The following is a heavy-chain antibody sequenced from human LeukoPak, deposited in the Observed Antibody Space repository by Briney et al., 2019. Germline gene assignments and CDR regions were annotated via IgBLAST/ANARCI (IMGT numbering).Heavy chain of an antibody. D-gene: IGHD3-10*01. Sequence: KPSETLSLTCPVSGGSISRGDYYRSWIRQPPGKGLGWIGYIYYSGSTYYNPSLKSRVTISVDTSKNQFSLKLSSVTAADTAVYYCARTVLLWFGDEYYFDYWGQGTLVTVSS. CDR3: ARTVLLWFGDEYYFDY. CDR2: IYYSGST. J-gene: IGHJ4*02. V-gene: IGHV4-30-4*01. CDR1: GGSISRGDYY.